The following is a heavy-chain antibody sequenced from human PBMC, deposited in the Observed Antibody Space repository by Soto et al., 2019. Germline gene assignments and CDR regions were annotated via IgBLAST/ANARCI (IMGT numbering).Heavy chain of an antibody. CDR3: ARDQWITIFGVVIPGAFDP. J-gene: IGHJ5*02. CDR2: IWYDGSNK. Sequence: GGSLRLSCAASGFTFSSYGMHWVRQAPGKGLDWVAVIWYDGSNKYYADSVKGRFTISRDNSKNTLYLQMNSLRAEDTAVYYCARDQWITIFGVVIPGAFDPWGQGTLVTVSS. CDR1: GFTFSSYG. V-gene: IGHV3-33*01. D-gene: IGHD3-3*01.